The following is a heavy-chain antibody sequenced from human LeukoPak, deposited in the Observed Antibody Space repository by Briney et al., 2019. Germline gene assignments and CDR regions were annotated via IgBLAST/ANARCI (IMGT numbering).Heavy chain of an antibody. CDR2: ISGSGGST. Sequence: PGGSLRLSCAASGFTFSSYAMSWVRQAPGKGLEWVSAISGSGGSTYYADSVKGRFTISRDNSKNTLYLQMNSLRAEDTAVYYCAKALSYSGSYYPPFDYWGQGTLVTVSS. CDR3: AKALSYSGSYYPPFDY. CDR1: GFTFSSYA. J-gene: IGHJ4*02. D-gene: IGHD1-26*01. V-gene: IGHV3-23*01.